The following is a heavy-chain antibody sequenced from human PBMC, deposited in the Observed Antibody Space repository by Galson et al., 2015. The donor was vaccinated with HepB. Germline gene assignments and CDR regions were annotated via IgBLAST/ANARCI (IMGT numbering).Heavy chain of an antibody. CDR3: ATGGLMYAFDI. J-gene: IGHJ3*02. V-gene: IGHV3-7*01. CDR1: GITFSSYW. CDR2: IKPDGTET. D-gene: IGHD2-8*01. Sequence: SLRLSCAVSGITFSSYWMNWLRQAPGKGLECVASIKPDGTETQYVDPVKGRFTISRDNAMNSLYLQMNGLTVEDTAVYYCATGGLMYAFDIWGRGTKVTVSS.